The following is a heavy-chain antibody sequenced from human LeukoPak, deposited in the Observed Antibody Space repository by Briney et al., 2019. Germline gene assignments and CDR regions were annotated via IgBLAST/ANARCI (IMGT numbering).Heavy chain of an antibody. CDR2: ISSSGSTI. CDR3: ARGGRDFLGYYYMDV. CDR1: GFTFSSYE. J-gene: IGHJ6*03. V-gene: IGHV3-48*03. D-gene: IGHD3-3*01. Sequence: GGSLRLSCAASGFTFSSYEMNWVRQAPGKGLEWVSYISSSGSTIYYADSVKGRFTISRDNAKNSLYLQMNSLRAEDTAVYYCARGGRDFLGYYYMDVWGKGTTVIIS.